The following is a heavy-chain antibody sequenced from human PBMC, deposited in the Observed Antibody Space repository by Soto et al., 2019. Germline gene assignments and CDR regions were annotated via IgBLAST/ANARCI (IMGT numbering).Heavy chain of an antibody. Sequence: QVQLVESGGGLVNPGRSLRLSCASSGFTFSDYYTSWIRQATGKGLEWVSSISSSGSTIYYADSVKGRFTSSRDNAKNSLFLQMNSRRGEVTDVYYRERRMISVNLGESHFDYWCNESLVNDSS. V-gene: IGHV3-11*01. J-gene: IGHJ4*01. D-gene: IGHD3-16*01. CDR2: ISSSGSTI. CDR3: ERRMISVNLGESHFDY. CDR1: GFTFSDYY.